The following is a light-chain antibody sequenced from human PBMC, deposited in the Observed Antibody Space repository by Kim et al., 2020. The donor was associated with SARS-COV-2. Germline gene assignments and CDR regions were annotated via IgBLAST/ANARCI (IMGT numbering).Light chain of an antibody. CDR3: QAWDNNAAV. CDR2: QHT. Sequence: VSPGQTVTITCSGSNLGDKYADWYQKKAGQSPVLVIYQHTKRPSGISQRFSGSSSGNTATLTISRAQTMDEADYYCQAWDNNAAVFGGGTKLTVL. CDR1: NLGDKY. J-gene: IGLJ3*02. V-gene: IGLV3-1*01.